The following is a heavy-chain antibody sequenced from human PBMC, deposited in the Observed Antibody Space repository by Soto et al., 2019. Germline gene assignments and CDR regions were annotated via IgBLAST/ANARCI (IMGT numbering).Heavy chain of an antibody. J-gene: IGHJ4*02. CDR3: AGGYCSGGRCGAADY. Sequence: QVQLVESGGGVVQPGRSLRLSCAASGFTFSSYGMHWVRQAPGKGLEWVAVISYDGSNKYYADSVKGRFTISRDNSKNTLYLQMNSLRAEDTAVYCCAGGYCSGGRCGAADYWGQGTLVTVSS. D-gene: IGHD2-15*01. CDR2: ISYDGSNK. V-gene: IGHV3-30*03. CDR1: GFTFSSYG.